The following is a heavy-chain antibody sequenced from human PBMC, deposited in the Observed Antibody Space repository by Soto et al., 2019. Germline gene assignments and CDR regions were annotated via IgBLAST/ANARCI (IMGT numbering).Heavy chain of an antibody. D-gene: IGHD6-19*01. CDR1: GFTFRSYW. J-gene: IGHJ6*03. CDR2: ISSDGSST. CDR3: ALKKSSSWAYYYYYMDV. V-gene: IGHV3-74*01. Sequence: EVQLVESGGGLIQPGGSLRLSCAASGFTFRSYWMHWVRQGPGKGLAWVARISSDGSSTSYADSVKGRFTISRDNAKNTLYLQMNSLRAEDTAVYYCALKKSSSWAYYYYYMDVWGKWTTVTVSS.